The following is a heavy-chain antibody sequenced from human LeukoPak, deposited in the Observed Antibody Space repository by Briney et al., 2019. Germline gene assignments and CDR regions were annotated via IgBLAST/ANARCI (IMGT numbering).Heavy chain of an antibody. CDR2: LIPVLGTP. V-gene: IGHV1-69*13. D-gene: IGHD2-2*01. CDR3: ARFRGHIVVVPAAIGDYYYGMDV. CDR1: GGIFNSYA. J-gene: IGHJ6*02. Sequence: GASVKVSCKAPGGIFNSYAISWVRQAPGQGLEWIGGLIPVLGTPKYAQKFQGRVTITADESTSTAYMELSSLRSEDTAVYYCARFRGHIVVVPAAIGDYYYGMDVWGQGTTVTVSS.